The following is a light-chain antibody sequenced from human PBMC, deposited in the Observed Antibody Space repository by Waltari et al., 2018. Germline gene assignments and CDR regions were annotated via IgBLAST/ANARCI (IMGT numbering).Light chain of an antibody. V-gene: IGLV2-14*01. CDR3: NSFTSSTTWL. CDR2: EVN. J-gene: IGLJ3*02. Sequence: QSALTQPASVSGSPGQSITISCTGTSSDIGSYNFVSWYQHHPNQAPKLILYEVNYRPSGVSDRFSGSKSGNTASLTISGLQAEDEADYYCNSFTSSTTWLFGGGTKVTVL. CDR1: SSDIGSYNF.